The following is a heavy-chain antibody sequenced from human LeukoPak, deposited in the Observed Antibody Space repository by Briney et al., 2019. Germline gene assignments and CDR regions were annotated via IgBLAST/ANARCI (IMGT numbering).Heavy chain of an antibody. Sequence: GGSLRLSCAASGCSFSKYGLHWVRQAPGKGLQWVAMIWYDGSQRYYVDSVKGRFTISRDSSKNPMFLQMNSLTDEDTAVYYCAIENFDSGGPGSGSPAFDIWGQGTMVSVSS. CDR2: IWYDGSQR. CDR3: AIENFDSGGPGSGSPAFDI. V-gene: IGHV3-30*02. J-gene: IGHJ3*02. CDR1: GCSFSKYG. D-gene: IGHD3-22*01.